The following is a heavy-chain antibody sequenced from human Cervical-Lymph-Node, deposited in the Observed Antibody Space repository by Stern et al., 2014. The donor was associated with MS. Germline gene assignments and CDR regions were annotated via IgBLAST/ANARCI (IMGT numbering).Heavy chain of an antibody. CDR1: GFTFSHYW. CDR3: ARKTTAKN. V-gene: IGHV3-7*01. Sequence: EMQLVESGGGLVQPGGSLRLSCAGSGFTFSHYWMTWVRQAPGKGLEWVASINKDGSEKFYVDSLKGRFTISRDNAKNSLYLQMTSLRADDTAVYYCARKTTAKNWGQGTLVTVSS. CDR2: INKDGSEK. J-gene: IGHJ4*02. D-gene: IGHD4-17*01.